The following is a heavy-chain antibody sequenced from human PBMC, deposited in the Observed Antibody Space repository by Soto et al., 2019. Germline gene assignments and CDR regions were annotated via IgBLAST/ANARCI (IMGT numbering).Heavy chain of an antibody. CDR2: IYRTGST. CDR3: ASRDPGTSVDY. D-gene: IGHD1-7*01. J-gene: IGHJ4*02. CDR1: DGSISSYY. Sequence: PSETLSLTCTVSDGSISSYYWSWIRQPPGKGLEWIGYIYRTGSTNYNPSLKSRVTISLDKSENQFSLKVTSLTAADTAVYYCASRDPGTSVDYWGQGTLVTVSS. V-gene: IGHV4-59*08.